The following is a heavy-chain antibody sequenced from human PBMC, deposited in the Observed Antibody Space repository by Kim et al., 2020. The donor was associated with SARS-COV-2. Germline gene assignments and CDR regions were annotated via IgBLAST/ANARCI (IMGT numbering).Heavy chain of an antibody. CDR2: IYSGGST. CDR3: ARALGGYGHDNWFDP. V-gene: IGHV3-53*01. D-gene: IGHD1-26*01. CDR1: GFTVSSNY. J-gene: IGHJ5*02. Sequence: GGSLRLSCAASGFTVSSNYMSWVRQAPGKGLEWVSVIYSGGSTYYADSVKGRFTISRDNSKNTLYLQMNSLRAEDTAVYYCARALGGYGHDNWFDPWGQGTLVTVSS.